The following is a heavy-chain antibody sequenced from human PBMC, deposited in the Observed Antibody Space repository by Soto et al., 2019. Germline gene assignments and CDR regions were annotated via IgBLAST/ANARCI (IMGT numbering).Heavy chain of an antibody. V-gene: IGHV4-34*01. Sequence: ETLSLTCAVYGGSFSGYYWSWIRQPPGKGLEWIGEVNHSGSTNYNPSLKSRVTISVDTSKNQFSLKLSSVTAADTAVYYCARRYGPGFDYWGQGTLVTVSS. CDR3: ARRYGPGFDY. J-gene: IGHJ4*02. D-gene: IGHD4-17*01. CDR2: VNHSGST. CDR1: GGSFSGYY.